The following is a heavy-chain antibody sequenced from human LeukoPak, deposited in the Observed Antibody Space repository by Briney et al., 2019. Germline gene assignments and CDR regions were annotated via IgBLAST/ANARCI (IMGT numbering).Heavy chain of an antibody. CDR3: ARDGLGIAVAGKSNWFDP. V-gene: IGHV3-30*04. CDR1: GFTFSSYA. CDR2: ISYDGSNK. Sequence: QAGGSLRLSCAASGFTFSSYAMHWVRQAPDKGLEWVAVISYDGSNKYYADSVKGRFTISRDNSKNTLYLQMNSLRAEDTAVYYCARDGLGIAVAGKSNWFDPWGQGTLVTVSS. J-gene: IGHJ5*02. D-gene: IGHD6-19*01.